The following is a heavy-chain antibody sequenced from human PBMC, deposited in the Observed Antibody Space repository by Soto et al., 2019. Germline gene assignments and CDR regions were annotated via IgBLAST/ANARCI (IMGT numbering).Heavy chain of an antibody. CDR3: ARRASPDVYYMDV. V-gene: IGHV3-64*01. D-gene: IGHD2-15*01. CDR1: GFTLRGYA. Sequence: EVQLVESGGGLAQPGGSLRLSCAASGFTLRGYAMDWVRQAPGKGLEYVSGISTNGVGTYYANSVQGRFTIYRDNSKNTVYLKMGSLRPEDIDVYYCARRASPDVYYMDVWGKGTTVTVSS. J-gene: IGHJ6*03. CDR2: ISTNGVGT.